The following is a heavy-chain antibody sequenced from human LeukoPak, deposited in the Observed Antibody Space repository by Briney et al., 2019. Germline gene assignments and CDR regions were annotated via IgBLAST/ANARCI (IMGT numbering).Heavy chain of an antibody. CDR3: ARHFLDYYYGMDV. V-gene: IGHV5-10-1*01. D-gene: IGHD3-3*02. Sequence: GESLKISCKGSGYNFTSSWISWVRQMPGKGLEWMGRIDPSDSYTNYSPSFQGHVTISADKSATSAYLQWSSLKASDTAMYYCARHFLDYYYGMDVWGQGTTVTVSS. J-gene: IGHJ6*02. CDR2: IDPSDSYT. CDR1: GYNFTSSW.